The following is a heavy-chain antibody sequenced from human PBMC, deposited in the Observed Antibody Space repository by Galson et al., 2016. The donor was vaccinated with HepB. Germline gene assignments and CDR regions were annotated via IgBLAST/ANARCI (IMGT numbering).Heavy chain of an antibody. D-gene: IGHD3-22*01. V-gene: IGHV3-74*01. J-gene: IGHJ4*02. CDR2: INSDGSNT. Sequence: SLRLSCAASGFTIGTYWMHWVRQAPGKGLVWVSRINSDGSNTTYAESVKGRFTISRDNVKNTLYLQMNSLRAEDTAVYYCAISRLNYYDTSAPDYWGQGTLVTVSS. CDR1: GFTIGTYW. CDR3: AISRLNYYDTSAPDY.